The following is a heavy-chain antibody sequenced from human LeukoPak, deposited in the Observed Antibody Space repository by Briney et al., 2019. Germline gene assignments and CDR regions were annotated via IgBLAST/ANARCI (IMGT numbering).Heavy chain of an antibody. Sequence: SETLTLTCTVSGGSISSYYWSWIRQSPGKGLEWIGYIYYSGSTKYNPSLKSRVTISVDRSKSQFSLKLSSVTAADTAVYYCARTRGDGSGDYWGQGTLVTVSS. CDR1: GGSISSYY. CDR3: ARTRGDGSGDY. J-gene: IGHJ4*02. V-gene: IGHV4-59*01. CDR2: IYYSGST. D-gene: IGHD5-24*01.